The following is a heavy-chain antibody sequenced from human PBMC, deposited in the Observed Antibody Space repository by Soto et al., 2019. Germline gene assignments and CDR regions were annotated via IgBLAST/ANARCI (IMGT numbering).Heavy chain of an antibody. CDR3: ARDQNSGYDWVDYYYYYGMDV. V-gene: IGHV3-48*02. CDR2: ISSSSSTI. J-gene: IGHJ6*02. CDR1: GFTFSSYS. Sequence: EVQLVESGGGLVQPGGSLRLSCAASGFTFSSYSMDWVRQAPGKGLEWVSYISSSSSTIYYADSVKGRFTISRDNAKNSLYLQMNSLRDEDTAVYYCARDQNSGYDWVDYYYYYGMDVWGQGTTVTVSS. D-gene: IGHD5-12*01.